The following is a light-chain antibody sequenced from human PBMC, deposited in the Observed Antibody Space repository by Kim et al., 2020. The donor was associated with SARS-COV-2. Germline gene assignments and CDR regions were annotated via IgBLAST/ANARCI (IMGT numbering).Light chain of an antibody. CDR1: QSVSSSY. CDR2: GAS. CDR3: KKNGSSPWT. Sequence: EIVLTQSPGTLSLSPGERATLSCRASQSVSSSYLAWYQQKPGQAPRLLIYGASSRATGIPDRFSGSGSGTDFTLTISRLEPEDFAVYYCKKNGSSPWTFGQGTKVDIK. V-gene: IGKV3-20*01. J-gene: IGKJ1*01.